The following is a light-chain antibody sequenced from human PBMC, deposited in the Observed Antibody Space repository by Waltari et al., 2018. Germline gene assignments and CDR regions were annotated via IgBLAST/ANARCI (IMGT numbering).Light chain of an antibody. CDR1: QSVHSY. Sequence: IVLISSAVTLSWFPGERDNLTCRASQSVHSYLSWYQQKPGQAPRLLIYDAFTRATGIPARFSGSGSGTDFTLTISSLEPEDVAVYYCQQRADSPITFGQGTRLEIK. J-gene: IGKJ5*01. CDR2: DAF. V-gene: IGKV3-11*01. CDR3: QQRADSPIT.